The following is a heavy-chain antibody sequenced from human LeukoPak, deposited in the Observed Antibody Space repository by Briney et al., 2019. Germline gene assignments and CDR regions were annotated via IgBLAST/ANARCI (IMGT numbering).Heavy chain of an antibody. V-gene: IGHV3-23*01. J-gene: IGHJ4*02. CDR2: ISGSSSSS. CDR1: GFTFSSYA. CDR3: ARDRAWNYFDY. Sequence: QSGGSLRLSCAASGFTFSSYAMTWVRQAPGKGLEWVSGISGSSSSSYYADSVKGRFTISRDYSNNTVYLQMNSLRAEDTAVYYCARDRAWNYFDYWGQGTLVTVSS. D-gene: IGHD3-3*01.